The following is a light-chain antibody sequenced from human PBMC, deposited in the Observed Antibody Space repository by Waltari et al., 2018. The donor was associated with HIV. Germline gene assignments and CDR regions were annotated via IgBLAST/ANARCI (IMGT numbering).Light chain of an antibody. CDR3: NSYTSISTWV. CDR1: SSDVGSYSY. V-gene: IGLV2-14*01. CDR2: EVS. J-gene: IGLJ3*02. Sequence: QSALTQPASVSGSPGQSITISCTGRSSDVGSYSYVSWYQQHPGKAPKPMIYEVSNRPAGVSHRFSGSKSGNTASLTISGLQPEDEADYYCNSYTSISTWVFGGGTKLTVL.